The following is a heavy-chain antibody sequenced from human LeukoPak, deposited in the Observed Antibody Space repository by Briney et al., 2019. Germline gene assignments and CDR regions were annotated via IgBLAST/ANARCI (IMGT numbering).Heavy chain of an antibody. CDR3: ARGQPGWGLDY. CDR2: IGTAGDT. CDR1: GFTFSRYD. J-gene: IGHJ4*02. V-gene: IGHV3-13*04. D-gene: IGHD1-26*01. Sequence: GGSLRLSCAASGFTFSRYDMHWVRQPTGKGLEWVSIIGTAGDTYYPGSVKGRLTISRENAKNSLYLQMNSLRAGDTAVYYCARGQPGWGLDYWGQGTLVTVSS.